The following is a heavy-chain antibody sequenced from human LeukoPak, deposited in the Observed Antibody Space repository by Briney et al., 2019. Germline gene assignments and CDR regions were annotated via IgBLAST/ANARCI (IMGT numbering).Heavy chain of an antibody. D-gene: IGHD3-10*01. J-gene: IGHJ4*02. CDR3: ATGPGFGELTMFDY. Sequence: SETLSLTCTVYGGSISSYYWSWIRQPPGKGLEWIGYIYYSGSTNYNPSLKSRVTISVDTSKNQFSLKLSSVTAADTAVYYCATGPGFGELTMFDYWGQGTLVTVSS. V-gene: IGHV4-59*01. CDR1: GGSISSYY. CDR2: IYYSGST.